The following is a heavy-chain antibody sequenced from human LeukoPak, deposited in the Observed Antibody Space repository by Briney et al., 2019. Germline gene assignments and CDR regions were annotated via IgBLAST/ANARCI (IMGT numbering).Heavy chain of an antibody. V-gene: IGHV4-39*01. CDR3: ATSDTVSTFNWFDP. CDR1: GGSISSNSYC. D-gene: IGHD5/OR15-5a*01. J-gene: IGHJ5*02. Sequence: SETLSLTCTVSGGSISSNSYCWGWIRQPPGKGLEWIGSICYSGSTYYNPSLKSRVTISVDTSKNQFSLNLSSLTAADTAVYYCATSDTVSTFNWFDPWGQGTLVTVS. CDR2: ICYSGST.